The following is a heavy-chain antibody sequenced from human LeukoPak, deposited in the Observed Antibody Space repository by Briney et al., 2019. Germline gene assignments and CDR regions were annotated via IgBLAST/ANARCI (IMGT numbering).Heavy chain of an antibody. CDR2: IYHSGST. Sequence: PSETLSLTCAVSGGSISSGGYSWSWIRQPPGKGLEWIGYIYHSGSTYYNPSLKSRVTISVDRSKNQFSLKLSSVTAADTAVYYCASLAARPTRGVDYWGQGTLVTVSS. V-gene: IGHV4-30-2*01. J-gene: IGHJ4*02. CDR1: GGSISSGGYS. CDR3: ASLAARPTRGVDY. D-gene: IGHD6-6*01.